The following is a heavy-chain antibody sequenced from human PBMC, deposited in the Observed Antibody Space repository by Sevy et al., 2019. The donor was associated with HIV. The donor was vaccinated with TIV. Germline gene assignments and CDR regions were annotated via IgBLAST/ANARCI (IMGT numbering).Heavy chain of an antibody. Sequence: ASVKVSCKASGYTFTSYGISWVRQAPGQGLEWMGWISAYKGNTNYEQMLQGRVTMTTDTSTSTAYMELRTLRSDDTGVYYGTGARASITFFGGVISPGYFQHWGQGTLVTVSS. CDR1: GYTFTSYG. J-gene: IGHJ1*01. CDR3: TGARASITFFGGVISPGYFQH. CDR2: ISAYKGNT. D-gene: IGHD3-3*01. V-gene: IGHV1-18*01.